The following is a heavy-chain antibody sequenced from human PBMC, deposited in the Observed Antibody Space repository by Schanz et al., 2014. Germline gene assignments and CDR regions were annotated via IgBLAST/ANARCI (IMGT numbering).Heavy chain of an antibody. Sequence: QVQLQESGPGLVKPSQTLSLTCTVSGGSISSATYYWSWVRQPAGKGLEWIGRIYSRGSSTYNPSLKSRVPIPIDASTTQFSLKLNSGTAADTAVYYCARDTTWRLDLWGRGTLVTVSS. CDR2: IYSRGSS. CDR3: ARDTTWRLDL. CDR1: GGSISSATYY. J-gene: IGHJ2*01. V-gene: IGHV4-61*02. D-gene: IGHD1-1*01.